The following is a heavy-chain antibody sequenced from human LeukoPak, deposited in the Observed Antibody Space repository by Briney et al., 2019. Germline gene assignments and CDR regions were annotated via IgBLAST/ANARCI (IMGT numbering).Heavy chain of an antibody. CDR3: ANQYRSGWRPCDY. CDR1: GYSISSGYY. Sequence: SETLSLTCTVSGYSISSGYYWGGIRQPPGRGLGWIGIIYHSGSTYYHPSLKRRVTISVDTSKNQFFLKLSSVTAADTAVYYCANQYRSGWRPCDYWGQGTLVTASS. CDR2: IYHSGST. J-gene: IGHJ4*02. D-gene: IGHD6-19*01. V-gene: IGHV4-38-2*02.